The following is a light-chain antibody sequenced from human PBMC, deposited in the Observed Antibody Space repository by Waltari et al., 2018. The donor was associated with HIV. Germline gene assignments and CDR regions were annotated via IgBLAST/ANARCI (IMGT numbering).Light chain of an antibody. J-gene: IGLJ3*02. Sequence: QSVLTQPPSVSGAPGQRVTIFFTCSSNIGAGYDDQWYQQLPRKPPKLLIYGADSRPSGVPDRFSGSKSGASASLAIAGLQAEDEADYYCQSYDNSVSDSVVFGGGTKVTVL. V-gene: IGLV1-40*01. CDR2: GAD. CDR3: QSYDNSVSDSVV. CDR1: SSNIGAGYD.